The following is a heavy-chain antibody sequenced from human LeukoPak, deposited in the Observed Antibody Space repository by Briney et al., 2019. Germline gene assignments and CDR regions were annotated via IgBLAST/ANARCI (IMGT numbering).Heavy chain of an antibody. CDR3: ARRVRNGFWSGPGVAYYYYYMDV. CDR1: GGSISSYY. V-gene: IGHV4-59*08. Sequence: SETLSLTCTVSGGSISSYYWSWIRQPPGKGLEWIGYIYYSGSTNYNPSLKSRVTISVDTSKNQFSLKLSSVTAADTAVYYCARRVRNGFWSGPGVAYYYYYMDVWGKGTTVTVSS. J-gene: IGHJ6*03. CDR2: IYYSGST. D-gene: IGHD3-3*01.